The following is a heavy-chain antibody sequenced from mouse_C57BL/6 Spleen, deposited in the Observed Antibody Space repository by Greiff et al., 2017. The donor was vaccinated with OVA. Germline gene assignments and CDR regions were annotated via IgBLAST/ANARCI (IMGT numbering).Heavy chain of an antibody. CDR2: INYDGSST. Sequence: EVMLVESEGGLVQPGSSMKLSCTASGFTFSDYYMAWVRQVPEKGLEWVANINYDGSSTYYLDSLKSRFIISRDNAKNILYLQMSSLKSEDTATYYCARGGYDDSYWYFDVWGTGTTVTVSS. V-gene: IGHV5-16*01. D-gene: IGHD2-2*01. J-gene: IGHJ1*03. CDR1: GFTFSDYY. CDR3: ARGGYDDSYWYFDV.